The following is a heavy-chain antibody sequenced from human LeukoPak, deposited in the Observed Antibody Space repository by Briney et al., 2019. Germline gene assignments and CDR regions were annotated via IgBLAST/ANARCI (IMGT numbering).Heavy chain of an antibody. CDR3: ATKYSSGWYSEYFQH. D-gene: IGHD6-19*01. J-gene: IGHJ1*01. CDR2: FDPEDGET. Sequence: ASVKVSCKVSGYTLTELSMHWVRQAPGKGLEWMGGFDPEDGETIYAQKFQGRVTMTEDTSTDTAYMELSSLRSEDTAVYYCATKYSSGWYSEYFQHWGQGTLVTVSS. V-gene: IGHV1-24*01. CDR1: GYTLTELS.